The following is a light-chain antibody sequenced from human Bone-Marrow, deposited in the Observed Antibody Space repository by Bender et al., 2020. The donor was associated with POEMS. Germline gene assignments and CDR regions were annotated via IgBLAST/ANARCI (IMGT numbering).Light chain of an antibody. CDR1: SSNIGTNP. CDR2: INN. J-gene: IGLJ3*02. Sequence: QSVLTQPPSASVTPGQRVTISCSGSSSNIGTNPVNWYQQLPGTAPKLLIYINNQRPSGVPDRFSGSKSGTSASVAISGLQSEDEADYYCAAWEDSLNGWVFGGGTKLTVL. V-gene: IGLV1-44*01. CDR3: AAWEDSLNGWV.